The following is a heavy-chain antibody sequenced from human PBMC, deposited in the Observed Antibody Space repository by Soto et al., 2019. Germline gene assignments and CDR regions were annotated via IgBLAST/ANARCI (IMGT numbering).Heavy chain of an antibody. CDR2: ISGSGGST. J-gene: IGHJ3*02. V-gene: IGHV3-23*01. D-gene: IGHD3-3*01. CDR1: GFTFSSYA. Sequence: GGSLTLSCAASGFTFSSYAMSCVRQAPGKGLEWVSAISGSGGSTYYADSVKGRFTISRDNSKNTLYLQMNSLRAEDTAVYYCSKKIGYYSYLAFDIWGQGTMVTVSS. CDR3: SKKIGYYSYLAFDI.